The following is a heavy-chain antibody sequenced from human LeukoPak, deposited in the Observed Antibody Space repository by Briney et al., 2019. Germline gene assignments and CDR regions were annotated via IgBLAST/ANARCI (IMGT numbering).Heavy chain of an antibody. CDR3: ARTCSGASCYVIY. CDR2: ISGYNGNT. D-gene: IGHD2-15*01. Sequence: ASVKVSCKASGYTFTNYGITWVRQAPGQGLEWMGWISGYNGNTNYAQKLQGRVTMTTETSTSTAYMELRSLRSDDTAIYNCARTCSGASCYVIYWGQGTLLTVSS. CDR1: GYTFTNYG. V-gene: IGHV1-18*01. J-gene: IGHJ4*02.